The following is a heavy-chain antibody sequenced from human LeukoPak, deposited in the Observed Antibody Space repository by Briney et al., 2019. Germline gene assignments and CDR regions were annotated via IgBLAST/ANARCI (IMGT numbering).Heavy chain of an antibody. D-gene: IGHD2-2*01. CDR1: GFTFSGSA. J-gene: IGHJ4*02. Sequence: GGSLKLSCAASGFTFSGSAMHWVRQASGKGLEWVGRIRSKANSYATAYAASVKGRFTISRDNSKNTLYLQMNSLRAEDTAVYYCAPGGIVVVPGSFDYWGQGTLVTVSS. V-gene: IGHV3-73*01. CDR3: APGGIVVVPGSFDY. CDR2: IRSKANSYAT.